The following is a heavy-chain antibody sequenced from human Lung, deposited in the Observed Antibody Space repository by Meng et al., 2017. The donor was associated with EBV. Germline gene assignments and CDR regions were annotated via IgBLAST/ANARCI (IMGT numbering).Heavy chain of an antibody. CDR3: ARDPSNTSGRYAYFDY. Sequence: VGPGGEVRKPGASVRVSCKASGYTFTHHGISWIRQAPGQGLEWMGWISCYNGDTNYAQKLQGRVTMTTDTSTNTAYMDLRGLRSDDTAVYYCARDPSNTSGRYAYFDYWGQGTLVTVSS. CDR1: GYTFTHHG. J-gene: IGHJ4*02. V-gene: IGHV1-18*01. D-gene: IGHD6-19*01. CDR2: ISCYNGDT.